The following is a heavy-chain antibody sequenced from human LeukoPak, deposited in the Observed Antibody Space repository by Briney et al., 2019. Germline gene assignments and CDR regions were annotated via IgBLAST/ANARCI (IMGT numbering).Heavy chain of an antibody. Sequence: SQTLSLTCAISGDSVSSNGTACNWIRQSPSRGLEWLGRTYYRSKWYNDYAVSVKSRITINPDTSKNQFSLQLNSVTPEDTAVYYCARGGQGDGYSADEAFDFWGQGTMVTVSS. CDR3: ARGGQGDGYSADEAFDF. CDR1: GDSVSSNGTA. CDR2: TYYRSKWYN. D-gene: IGHD5-24*01. V-gene: IGHV6-1*01. J-gene: IGHJ3*01.